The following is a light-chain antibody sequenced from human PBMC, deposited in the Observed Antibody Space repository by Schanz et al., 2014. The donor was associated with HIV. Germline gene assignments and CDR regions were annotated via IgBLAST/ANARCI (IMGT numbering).Light chain of an antibody. CDR3: QQYSRSPRT. Sequence: EIVMTQSPATLSVSPGERATLSCRASQSVSSDLAWYQQKPGQAPRLLIYGAFSRATGIPDRFSGSGSGTDFTLTISRLEPEDFAVYYCQQYSRSPRTFGQGTKVEIK. CDR2: GAF. CDR1: QSVSSD. V-gene: IGKV3-20*01. J-gene: IGKJ1*01.